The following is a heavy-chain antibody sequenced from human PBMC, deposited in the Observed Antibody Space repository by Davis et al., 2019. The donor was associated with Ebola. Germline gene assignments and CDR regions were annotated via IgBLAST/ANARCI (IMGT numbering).Heavy chain of an antibody. V-gene: IGHV3-21*01. Sequence: GESLKISCAASGFTFSSYSMNWVRQAPGKGLEWVSSISSSSSYIYYADSVKGRFTISRDNAKNSLYLQMNSLKAEDTAVYYCTRDFDGVREWGQGTLVTVSS. D-gene: IGHD3-16*01. CDR3: TRDFDGVRE. J-gene: IGHJ4*02. CDR2: ISSSSSYI. CDR1: GFTFSSYS.